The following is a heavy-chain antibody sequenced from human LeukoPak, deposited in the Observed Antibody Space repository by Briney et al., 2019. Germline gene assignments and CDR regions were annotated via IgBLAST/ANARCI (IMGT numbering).Heavy chain of an antibody. CDR1: GGSVSSGTYY. D-gene: IGHD1-1*01. CDR2: IYYSGST. Sequence: SETLSLTCTVSGGSVSSGTYYWSWIRQPPGKGLEWIGYIYYSGSTNYNPSLKGRVTISIDTSKNQFSLKLSSVTAADTAVYYCARDRVRGNANPYFDYWGQGTLVTVSS. CDR3: ARDRVRGNANPYFDY. V-gene: IGHV4-61*01. J-gene: IGHJ4*02.